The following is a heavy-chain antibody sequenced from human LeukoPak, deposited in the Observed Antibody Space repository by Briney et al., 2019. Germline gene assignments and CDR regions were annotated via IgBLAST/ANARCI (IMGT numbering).Heavy chain of an antibody. D-gene: IGHD3-9*01. V-gene: IGHV1-69*13. J-gene: IGHJ4*02. Sequence: PVKVSCKASGGTFSSYAISWVRQAPGQGLEWMGGIIPIFGTANYAQKFQGRVTITADESTSTAYMELSSLRSEDTAVYYCARDRDILTGYIDYWGQGTLVTVSS. CDR1: GGTFSSYA. CDR2: IIPIFGTA. CDR3: ARDRDILTGYIDY.